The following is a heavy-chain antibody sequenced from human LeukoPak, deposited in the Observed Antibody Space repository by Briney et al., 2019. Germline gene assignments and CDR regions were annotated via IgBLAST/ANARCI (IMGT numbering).Heavy chain of an antibody. D-gene: IGHD3-22*01. CDR2: IIPIFGTA. J-gene: IGHJ4*02. Sequence: GASVKVSCKASGGTFSSYAISWVRQAPGQGLEWMGGIIPIFGTANYAQKFQGRVTITADESTSTAYMELSSLRSEDTAVYYCALRWTYYDSSGLHVDYWGQGTLVTVSS. CDR1: GGTFSSYA. V-gene: IGHV1-69*01. CDR3: ALRWTYYDSSGLHVDY.